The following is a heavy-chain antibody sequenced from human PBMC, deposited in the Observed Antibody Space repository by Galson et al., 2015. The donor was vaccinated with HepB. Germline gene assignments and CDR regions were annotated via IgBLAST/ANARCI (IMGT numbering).Heavy chain of an antibody. CDR2: INHSGST. V-gene: IGHV4-34*01. Sequence: ETLSLTCAVYGGSFSGYYWSWIRQPPGKGLEWIGEINHSGSTNYNPSLKSRVTISVDTSKNQFSLKLSSVTAADTAVYYCAREGWELRLGKINWFDPWGQGTLVTVSS. CDR1: GGSFSGYY. D-gene: IGHD1-26*01. J-gene: IGHJ5*02. CDR3: AREGWELRLGKINWFDP.